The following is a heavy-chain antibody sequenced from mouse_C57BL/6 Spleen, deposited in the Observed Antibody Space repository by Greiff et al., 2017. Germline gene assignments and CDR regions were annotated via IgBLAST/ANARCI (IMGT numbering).Heavy chain of an antibody. CDR1: GFNIKDYY. CDR3: ASGPGCAY. J-gene: IGHJ3*01. CDR2: IDPEDGET. D-gene: IGHD3-1*01. V-gene: IGHV14-2*01. Sequence: EVKLVESGAELVKPGASVKLSCTASGFNIKDYYMHLVKQRTEQGLEWIGRIDPEDGETKYATKFPGKATITADTYSNTAYLQLSSRTSEDTAGYYYASGPGCAYWGQGTLVTVAA.